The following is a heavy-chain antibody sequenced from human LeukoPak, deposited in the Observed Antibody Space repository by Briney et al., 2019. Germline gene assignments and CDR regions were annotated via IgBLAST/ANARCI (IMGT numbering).Heavy chain of an antibody. D-gene: IGHD3-16*01. V-gene: IGHV4-59*08. Sequence: NPSETLSLTCTVSGGSISSYYWSWIRQPPGKGLEWIGYIYYSGSTNYNPSLKSRVTISVDTSKNQFTLKLSSVTAADTAVYYCAASLGVILNTFDYWGQGTLVTVSS. CDR2: IYYSGST. CDR3: AASLGVILNTFDY. CDR1: GGSISSYY. J-gene: IGHJ4*02.